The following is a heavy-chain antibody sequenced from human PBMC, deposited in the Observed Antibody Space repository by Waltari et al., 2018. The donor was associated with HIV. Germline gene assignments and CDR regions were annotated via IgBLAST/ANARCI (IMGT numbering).Heavy chain of an antibody. V-gene: IGHV5-51*03. J-gene: IGHJ4*02. D-gene: IGHD3-22*01. Sequence: EVRLVQSGAEVKKSGESLKLSCKGSGYSFSTYWIGWVRQVPGKGLEWMGGGRQVGGRGLEGMGIIYPGDSQTRYSPSFQGHVTISADKSTTTAYLQWTSLRASDTAIYFCTRRLLQWVAPDYWGQGTLVTVSS. CDR2: IYPGDSQT. CDR1: GYSFSTYW. CDR3: TRRLLQWVAPDY.